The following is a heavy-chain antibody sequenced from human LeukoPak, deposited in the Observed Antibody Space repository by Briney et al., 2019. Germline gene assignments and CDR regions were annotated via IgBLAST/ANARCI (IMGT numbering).Heavy chain of an antibody. CDR1: GFTFTNYW. V-gene: IGHV3-7*01. Sequence: GGSLRLSCAASGFTFTNYWMSWVRQAPGKGLEWVANTKQDGSEKYYVDSVVGRFTISRDNAKNSLSLQMNSLRGEDTAVYYCVRALGSSSADYWGQGTLVTVSS. D-gene: IGHD6-6*01. J-gene: IGHJ4*02. CDR2: TKQDGSEK. CDR3: VRALGSSSADY.